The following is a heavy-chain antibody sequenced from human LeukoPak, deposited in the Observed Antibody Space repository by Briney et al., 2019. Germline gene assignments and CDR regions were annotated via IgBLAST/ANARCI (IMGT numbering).Heavy chain of an antibody. CDR2: IYWDDDK. Sequence: VSGPTLVKPTQTLTLTCTFSGFSLSTSGVGLGWIRQPPGKALKWVALIYWDDDKRYSPSLKSRLTITKDTSKNQVVLTMTNMDPVDTATYYCAHRNLMTVAGVGCSFDSWGQGALVTVSS. CDR1: GFSLSTSGVG. CDR3: AHRNLMTVAGVGCSFDS. J-gene: IGHJ4*02. D-gene: IGHD6-19*01. V-gene: IGHV2-5*02.